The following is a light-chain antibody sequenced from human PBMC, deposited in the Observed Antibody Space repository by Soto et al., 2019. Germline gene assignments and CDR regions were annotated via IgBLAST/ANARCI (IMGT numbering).Light chain of an antibody. V-gene: IGKV3-11*01. CDR3: QQRSNWPPIT. J-gene: IGKJ5*01. Sequence: EIVLTQSPATLSFSPGERATLSCRASQSVCNYLAWYQQKPGQAPRLLIYDASNRATGIPARFSGSGSGTDFTLTISSLEPEDFAVYYCQQRSNWPPITFGQGTRLEIK. CDR2: DAS. CDR1: QSVCNY.